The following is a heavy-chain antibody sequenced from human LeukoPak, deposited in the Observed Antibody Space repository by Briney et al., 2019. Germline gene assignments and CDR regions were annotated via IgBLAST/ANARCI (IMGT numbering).Heavy chain of an antibody. J-gene: IGHJ5*02. V-gene: IGHV3-23*01. CDR1: GFTFSNYA. CDR2: ITSYRRDT. CDR3: AKDLRITMVRGAIGWFDP. D-gene: IGHD3-10*01. Sequence: GGSLRLSCEASGFTFSNYAMNWVRQTPGKGLEWVSSITSYRRDTYYADSVKGRFTISRDNSKNTLYLQMNSLRAEDTAVYYCAKDLRITMVRGAIGWFDPWGQGTLVTVSS.